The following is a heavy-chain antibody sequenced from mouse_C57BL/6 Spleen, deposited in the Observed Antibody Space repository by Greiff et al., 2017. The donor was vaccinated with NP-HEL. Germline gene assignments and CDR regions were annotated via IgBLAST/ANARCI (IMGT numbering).Heavy chain of an antibody. CDR2: IYPRSGNT. CDR3: AAYYYGSEYFDV. CDR1: GYTFTSYG. V-gene: IGHV1-81*01. Sequence: VQLQQSGAELARPGASVKLSCKASGYTFTSYGISWVKQRTGQGLEWIGEIYPRSGNTYYNEKFKGKATLTADKSSSTAYMELRSLTSEDSAVYFCAAYYYGSEYFDVWGTGTTVTVSS. D-gene: IGHD1-1*01. J-gene: IGHJ1*03.